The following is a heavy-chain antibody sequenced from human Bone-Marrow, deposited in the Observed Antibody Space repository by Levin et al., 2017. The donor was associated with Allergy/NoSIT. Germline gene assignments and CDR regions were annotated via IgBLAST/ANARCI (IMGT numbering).Heavy chain of an antibody. CDR1: GFTFSSYW. Sequence: GGSLRLSCAASGFTFSSYWMSWVRQAPGKGLEWVANIKQDGSEKYYVDSVKGRFTISRDNAKNSLYLQMNSLRAEDTAVYYCARDLKEQQLVRVDYYYYYYYMDVWGKGTTVTVSS. CDR3: ARDLKEQQLVRVDYYYYYYYMDV. CDR2: IKQDGSEK. D-gene: IGHD6-13*01. J-gene: IGHJ6*03. V-gene: IGHV3-7*04.